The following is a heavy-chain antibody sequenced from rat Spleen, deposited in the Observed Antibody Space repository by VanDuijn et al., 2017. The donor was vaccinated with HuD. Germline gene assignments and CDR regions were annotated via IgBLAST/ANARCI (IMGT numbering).Heavy chain of an antibody. CDR2: ITNTGGST. J-gene: IGHJ3*01. CDR3: TSHGARVSRFAY. Sequence: EVQLVETGGGLVQPGRSLKLSCEASGFTLNNYWMTWFRQATGKGLEWVASITNTGGSTYYPDSVKGRFTISRDNAKSTLYLQMDSLRSEDTATYYCTSHGARVSRFAYWGQGTLVTVSS. V-gene: IGHV5-31*01. D-gene: IGHD1-4*01. CDR1: GFTLNNYW.